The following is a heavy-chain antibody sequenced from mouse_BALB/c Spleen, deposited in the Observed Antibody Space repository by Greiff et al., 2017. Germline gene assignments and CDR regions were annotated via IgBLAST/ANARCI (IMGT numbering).Heavy chain of an antibody. J-gene: IGHJ3*01. CDR2: IRNKANGYTT. D-gene: IGHD2-4*01. Sequence: EVKLVESGGGLVQPGGSLRLSCATSGFTFTDYYMSWVRQPPGKALEWLGFIRNKANGYTTEYSASVKGRFTISRDNSQSILYLQMNTLRAEDSATYYCARGSTMITPFAYWGQGTLVTVSA. V-gene: IGHV7-3*02. CDR3: ARGSTMITPFAY. CDR1: GFTFTDYY.